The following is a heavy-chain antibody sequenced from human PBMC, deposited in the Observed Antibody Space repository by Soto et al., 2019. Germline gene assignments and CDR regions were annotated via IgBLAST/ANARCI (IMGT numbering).Heavy chain of an antibody. J-gene: IGHJ4*02. Sequence: PGGSLRLSCAASGFTFSSYAMHWVRQAPGKGLEYVSVISSNGGSTDYANSLKSRLTITKDTSKNQVVLTMTNMDPVDTATYYCAHGGFYGDFDYWGQGTLVTVSS. CDR1: GFTFSSYA. D-gene: IGHD4-17*01. V-gene: IGHV3-64*01. CDR3: AHGGFYGDFDY. CDR2: ISSNGGST.